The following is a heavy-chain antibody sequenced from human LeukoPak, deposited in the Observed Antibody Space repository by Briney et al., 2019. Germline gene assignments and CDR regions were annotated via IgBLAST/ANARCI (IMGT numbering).Heavy chain of an antibody. CDR1: GFTFSSYG. V-gene: IGHV3-23*01. CDR3: AKVFGGYTVKYSDY. CDR2: ISGSGVTT. Sequence: PGGSLKLSCAASGFTFSSYGMHWVRQAPGKGLEWVSAISGSGVTTYYADSVKGRFTISRDNSKNTLYLQMNSLRAEDTAVYCCAKVFGGYTVKYSDYWGQGTLVTVSS. J-gene: IGHJ4*02. D-gene: IGHD5-12*01.